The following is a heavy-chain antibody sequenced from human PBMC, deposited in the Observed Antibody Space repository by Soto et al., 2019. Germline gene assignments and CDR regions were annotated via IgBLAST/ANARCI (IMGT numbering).Heavy chain of an antibody. CDR3: ARDAAGKNWFDP. V-gene: IGHV3-30-3*01. D-gene: IGHD6-19*01. CDR1: GFSFRTFA. Sequence: QMQLVESGGGVVQPGRSLKLSCAASGFSFRTFALHWVRQAPGKGLEWVAIISYDGSKIYYGDSVKGRFTISRDNSKRTLYLQMDSLRPEDTAVHYCARDAAGKNWFDPWGQGTQVTVSS. CDR2: ISYDGSKI. J-gene: IGHJ5*02.